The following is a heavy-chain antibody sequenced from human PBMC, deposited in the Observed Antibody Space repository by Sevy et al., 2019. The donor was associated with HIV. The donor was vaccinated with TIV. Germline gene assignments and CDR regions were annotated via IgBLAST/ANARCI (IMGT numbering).Heavy chain of an antibody. CDR2: IKQDGSEK. J-gene: IGHJ4*02. V-gene: IGHV3-7*01. CDR1: GFTFSSYW. CDR3: ARDWYYYDSSGYQGY. Sequence: GGSLRLSCAASGFTFSSYWMSWVCQAPGKGLEWVANIKQDGSEKYYVDSVKGRFTISRDNDKNSLYRQMNSLRAEDTAVYYCARDWYYYDSSGYQGYWGQGTLVTVSS. D-gene: IGHD3-22*01.